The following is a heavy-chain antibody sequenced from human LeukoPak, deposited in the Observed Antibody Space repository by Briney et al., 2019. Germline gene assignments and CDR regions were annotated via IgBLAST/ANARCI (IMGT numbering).Heavy chain of an antibody. V-gene: IGHV4-34*01. CDR2: IDHSGRT. Sequence: PSETLSLTCAVYGGSFSGYYWSWIRQSPGKGLEWIGEIDHSGRTHYNPSLKSRVTISVDTSKNQFSLNLSSVTAADTAVYYCARGSLGYCSSTSCYGGYYFDYWGQGTLVTVSS. CDR1: GGSFSGYY. CDR3: ARGSLGYCSSTSCYGGYYFDY. J-gene: IGHJ4*02. D-gene: IGHD2-2*01.